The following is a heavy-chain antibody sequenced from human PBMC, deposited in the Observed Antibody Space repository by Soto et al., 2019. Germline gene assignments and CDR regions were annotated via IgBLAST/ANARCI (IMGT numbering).Heavy chain of an antibody. CDR2: INHSGST. CDR3: ARMYGDYAEYFDL. Sequence: QVQLQQWGAGLLKPSETLSLTCAVDGGAFSNHYWSWIRQPPGKGLEWIGEINHSGSTNSNPSLKRRVTISVDTSKNQFSLKLISVTAADTAVYYCARMYGDYAEYFDLWGRGTLVTVSS. J-gene: IGHJ2*01. V-gene: IGHV4-34*01. D-gene: IGHD4-17*01. CDR1: GGAFSNHY.